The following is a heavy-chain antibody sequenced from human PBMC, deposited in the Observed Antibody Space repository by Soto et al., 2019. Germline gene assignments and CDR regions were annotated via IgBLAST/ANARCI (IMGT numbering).Heavy chain of an antibody. D-gene: IGHD3-9*01. CDR1: GFTFSDYA. V-gene: IGHV3-23*01. Sequence: GGSLRLSCAPSGFTFSDYAMSWVRQAPGKGLEWVSTISGGGFDTHYADSVKGRFTISRDNVKDTLYIQMNSLRVEDTAVYYCAKDPSTGSADYWGQGTLVTVSS. CDR2: ISGGGFDT. J-gene: IGHJ4*02. CDR3: AKDPSTGSADY.